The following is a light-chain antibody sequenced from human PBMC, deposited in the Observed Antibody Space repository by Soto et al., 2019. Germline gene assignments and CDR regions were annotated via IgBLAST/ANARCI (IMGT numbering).Light chain of an antibody. CDR3: QQYHRSSIT. CDR2: DAS. CDR1: QSLNND. J-gene: IGKJ5*01. Sequence: DIQITQSPSTLSSSVLERFTITFLASQSLNNDLAWYQQKPGKAPNLLIYDASTLERGVPYRFSGTGSGTEFTLAINSLQPDDFATYYCQQYHRSSITFGQGTRLEI. V-gene: IGKV1-5*01.